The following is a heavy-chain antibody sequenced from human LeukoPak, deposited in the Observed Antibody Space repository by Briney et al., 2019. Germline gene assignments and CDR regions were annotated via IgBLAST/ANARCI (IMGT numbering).Heavy chain of an antibody. J-gene: IGHJ6*03. CDR2: INPNSGGT. CDR1: GYTFTGYY. V-gene: IGHV1-2*02. Sequence: GASVKVSCKASGYTFTGYYMHWVRQAPGQGLEWMGWINPNSGGTNYAQKFQGRVTMTRDTSISTAYMELSRLRSDDTAVYYCARTHPMNPYYYYYYMDVWGKGTTVTVSS. CDR3: ARTHPMNPYYYYYYMDV. D-gene: IGHD1-14*01.